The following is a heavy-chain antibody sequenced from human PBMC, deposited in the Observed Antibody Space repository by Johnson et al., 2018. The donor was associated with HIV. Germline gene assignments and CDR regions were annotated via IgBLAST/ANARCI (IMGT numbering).Heavy chain of an antibody. CDR3: ARAGVVDSYGSWKAFDI. D-gene: IGHD3-10*01. J-gene: IGHJ3*02. V-gene: IGHV3-7*02. CDR2: ITQDGSDE. Sequence: VQLVESGGGLVQTGGSRRLSCAASGFTLSTNWMSWVRQAPGKVLEWVANITQDGSDEYYVASVKGRFTIYRDTTKNLLYLQMNSLRAEDTAVYYCARAGVVDSYGSWKAFDIWGQGTMVTVSS. CDR1: GFTLSTNW.